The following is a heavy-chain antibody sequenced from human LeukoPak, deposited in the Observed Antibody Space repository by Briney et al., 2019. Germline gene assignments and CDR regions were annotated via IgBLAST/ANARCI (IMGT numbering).Heavy chain of an antibody. V-gene: IGHV1-8*01. Sequence: ASVKVSCTASGYTFTSYDINWVRQATGQGLEWMGWMNPNSGNTGYAQKFQGRVTMTRNTSISTAYMELSSLRSEDTAVYYCASWQWLVDYYGMDVWGQGTTVTVSS. CDR2: MNPNSGNT. CDR3: ASWQWLVDYYGMDV. CDR1: GYTFTSYD. J-gene: IGHJ6*02. D-gene: IGHD6-19*01.